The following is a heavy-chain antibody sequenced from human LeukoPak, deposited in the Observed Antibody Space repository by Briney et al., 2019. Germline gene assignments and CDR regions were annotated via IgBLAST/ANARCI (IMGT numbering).Heavy chain of an antibody. V-gene: IGHV3-23*01. D-gene: IGHD3-16*02. CDR2: ISGSGGST. CDR3: ATGGDMITFGGVIVPLGH. CDR1: GFTFSSYA. J-gene: IGHJ5*02. Sequence: GGSLRLSCAASGFTFSSYAMSWVRQAPGKGLEWVSAISGSGGSTYYADSVKGRFTISRDNSKNTLYLQMNSLRAEDTAVYYCATGGDMITFGGVIVPLGHWGQGTLVTVSS.